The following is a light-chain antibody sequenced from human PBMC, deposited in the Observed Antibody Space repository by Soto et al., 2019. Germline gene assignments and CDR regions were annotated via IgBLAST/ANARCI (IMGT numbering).Light chain of an antibody. CDR2: GAS. V-gene: IGKV3-15*01. CDR1: QGVSSY. Sequence: GARATLSCRARQGVSSYLAWYQQKPGQAPRLLIYGASTRATGIPARFSGSGSGTEFTLTISSLQSEDFAVYYCQQYNNWSPTFGQGTKVDIK. J-gene: IGKJ1*01. CDR3: QQYNNWSPT.